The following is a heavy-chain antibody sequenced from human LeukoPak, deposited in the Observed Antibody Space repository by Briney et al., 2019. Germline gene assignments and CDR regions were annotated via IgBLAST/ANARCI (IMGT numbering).Heavy chain of an antibody. D-gene: IGHD2-2*01. J-gene: IGHJ5*02. CDR2: INANSGGT. CDR3: ARGGWSLGYCSSSSCLDWFDP. CDR1: RYTFTDYY. V-gene: IGHV1-2*02. Sequence: ASVKVSCKACRYTFTDYYMHWVRQAPGQGLEWMGWINANSGGTNYAQKFQGRVTMTRDTSISTAYMELSRLRSDDTAVYYCARGGWSLGYCSSSSCLDWFDPWGQGTLVTVSS.